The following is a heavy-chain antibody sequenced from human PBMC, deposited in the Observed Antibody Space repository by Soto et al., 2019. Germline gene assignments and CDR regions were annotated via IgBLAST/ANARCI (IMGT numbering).Heavy chain of an antibody. CDR2: VNHTGTD. CDR1: GGSFSGYY. D-gene: IGHD1-1*01. CDR3: ARGPGWNASSAPFDY. J-gene: IGHJ4*02. V-gene: IGHV4-34*01. Sequence: SETRSLTGAVYGGSFSGYYWSWIRQPPGKGLEWIREVNHTGTDTPILSLRRRVSLSVDAPKHRYSVRLRSVTAADTAVYYCARGPGWNASSAPFDYWGQGTLVTVSS.